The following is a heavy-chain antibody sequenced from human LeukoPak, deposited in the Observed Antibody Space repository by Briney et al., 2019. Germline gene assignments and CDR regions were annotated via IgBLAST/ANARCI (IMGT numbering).Heavy chain of an antibody. D-gene: IGHD5-24*01. CDR3: ARDHLDGHFDY. Sequence: SGTLSLTCTVSGGSISSSYYSWIRQPAGKGREWIGRIYISRSTNYNPSLKSRVTMSVDTSKNQFSLKLSPVTAADTAVYYCARDHLDGHFDYWGQGTLVTVSS. CDR1: GGSISSSY. CDR2: IYISRST. J-gene: IGHJ4*02. V-gene: IGHV4-4*07.